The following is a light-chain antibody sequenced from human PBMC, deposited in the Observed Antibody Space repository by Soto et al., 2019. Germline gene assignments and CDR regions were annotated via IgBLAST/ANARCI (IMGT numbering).Light chain of an antibody. J-gene: IGKJ2*01. Sequence: EIVLTQSPATLSVSPGERATLSCRASQSVSDKSAWYQQKPGQAPRLLIFGASTRATGVPARFSGSGSGTEFTLTISGLQSEDFAVYYCQQYNSWPYTFGQGTKVDIK. CDR1: QSVSDK. V-gene: IGKV3-15*01. CDR2: GAS. CDR3: QQYNSWPYT.